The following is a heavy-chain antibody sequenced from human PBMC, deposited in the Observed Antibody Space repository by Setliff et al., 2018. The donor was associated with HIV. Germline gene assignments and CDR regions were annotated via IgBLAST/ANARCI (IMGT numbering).Heavy chain of an antibody. Sequence: SETLSLTCTVSDSAMDSYYWSWVRQSPGRGLEYIGYIYWTGKTDYNPSLKSRVTISLDTSGNQFSLKLNSVTGADTAVYYCARVGASGVPSTMDYYYYMDVWGKGTTVTVSS. CDR3: ARVGASGVPSTMDYYYYMDV. D-gene: IGHD3-10*01. V-gene: IGHV4-59*12. J-gene: IGHJ6*03. CDR2: IYWTGKT. CDR1: DSAMDSYY.